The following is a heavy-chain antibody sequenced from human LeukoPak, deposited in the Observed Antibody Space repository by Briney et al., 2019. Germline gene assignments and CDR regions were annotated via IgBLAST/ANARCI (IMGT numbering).Heavy chain of an antibody. D-gene: IGHD2-21*02. V-gene: IGHV3-48*03. Sequence: PGGSLRLSCAASGFTFSSYEMNWVRQAPGKGLEWVSYISSSGTTMFYADSVKGRFTISRDNAKNSLYLQMNSLRAEDTAVYYCARDISYCGGDCAPYYFDYWGQGTLVTVSS. CDR1: GFTFSSYE. CDR3: ARDISYCGGDCAPYYFDY. J-gene: IGHJ4*02. CDR2: ISSSGTTM.